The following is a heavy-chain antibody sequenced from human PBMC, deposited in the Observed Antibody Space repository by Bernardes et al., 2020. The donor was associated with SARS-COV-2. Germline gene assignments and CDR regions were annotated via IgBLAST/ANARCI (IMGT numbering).Heavy chain of an antibody. CDR1: GFTFSSYT. D-gene: IGHD1-26*01. J-gene: IGHJ4*02. Sequence: GGSLRLSCEVSGFTFSSYTMNWVRQAPGKGLEWVSTITDSGDSTYYADSVKGRFTISRDNSKDRLYLQMNSLRAEDTAVYFCAKRRVEWELLHYFDSWGQGTLDTVSS. V-gene: IGHV3-23*01. CDR3: AKRRVEWELLHYFDS. CDR2: ITDSGDST.